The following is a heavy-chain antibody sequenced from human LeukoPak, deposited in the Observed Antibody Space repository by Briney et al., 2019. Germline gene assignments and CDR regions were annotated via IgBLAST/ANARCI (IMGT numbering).Heavy chain of an antibody. D-gene: IGHD3-16*01. Sequence: GGSLRLSCAASGFTFEDYEMHWVRQAPGKGLEWVSGISWNSGSIGYADSVKGRFTISRDNAKSSLYLQMNSLKTEDMALYYCSNLGTFWGQGTLVTVSS. V-gene: IGHV3-9*03. CDR3: SNLGTF. J-gene: IGHJ4*02. CDR1: GFTFEDYE. CDR2: ISWNSGSI.